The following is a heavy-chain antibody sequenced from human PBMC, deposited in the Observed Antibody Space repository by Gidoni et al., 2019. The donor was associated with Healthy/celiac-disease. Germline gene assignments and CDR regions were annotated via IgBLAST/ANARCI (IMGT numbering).Heavy chain of an antibody. CDR3: ARGGSSYDSSGYFFAFDI. J-gene: IGHJ3*02. CDR2: IYYSGST. V-gene: IGHV4-31*03. Sequence: QVQLQESGPGLVKPSQTLSPTCTVSGGSISSGGYYWSWIRQHPGKGLEWIGYIYYSGSTYSNPSLKSRVTISVDTSKNQFSLKLSSVTAADTAVYYCARGGSSYDSSGYFFAFDIWGQGTMVTVSS. CDR1: GGSISSGGYY. D-gene: IGHD3-22*01.